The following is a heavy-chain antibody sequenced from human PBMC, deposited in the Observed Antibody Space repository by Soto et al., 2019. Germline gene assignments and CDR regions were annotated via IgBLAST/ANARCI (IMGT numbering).Heavy chain of an antibody. CDR2: IYYSGST. D-gene: IGHD2-8*01. J-gene: IGHJ4*02. CDR1: GGSIRRSSYY. V-gene: IGHV4-39*01. CDR3: ARLDKWAFDY. Sequence: SETLSVTCTVSGGSIRRSSYYWGWIRQPPGKGLEWIGSIYYSGSTYYNPSLKSRVTISVDTSKNQFSLKLSSVTAADTAVYYCARLDKWAFDYWGQGTLVTVSS.